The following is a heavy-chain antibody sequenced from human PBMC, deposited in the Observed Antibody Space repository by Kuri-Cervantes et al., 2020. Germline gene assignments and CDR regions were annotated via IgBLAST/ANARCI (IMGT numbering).Heavy chain of an antibody. V-gene: IGHV4-59*01. CDR2: IYYSGST. CDR1: GGSFSGYY. D-gene: IGHD3-16*02. J-gene: IGHJ3*02. Sequence: GSLRLSCAVYGGSFSGYYWSWIRQPPGKGLEWIGYIYYSGSTNYNPSLKSRVTISVDTSKNQFSLKLSSVTAADTAVYYCARDRWDYIWGSYRYEGHDAFDIWGQGTMVTVSS. CDR3: ARDRWDYIWGSYRYEGHDAFDI.